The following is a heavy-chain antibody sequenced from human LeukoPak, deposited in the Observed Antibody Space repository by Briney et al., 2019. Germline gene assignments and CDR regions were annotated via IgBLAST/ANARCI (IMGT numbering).Heavy chain of an antibody. Sequence: PSQTLSLTCAVPGDSFSSGGYSWTWIRQPPGKGLEWIGYIYHSGTTYYNPSLKSRVTISVDRSKNQFSLKLSSVTAADTAVYYCAREGGFYRPLDYSGQGTLVTVSS. J-gene: IGHJ4*02. V-gene: IGHV4-30-2*01. CDR2: IYHSGTT. CDR3: AREGGFYRPLDY. D-gene: IGHD3-3*01. CDR1: GDSFSSGGYS.